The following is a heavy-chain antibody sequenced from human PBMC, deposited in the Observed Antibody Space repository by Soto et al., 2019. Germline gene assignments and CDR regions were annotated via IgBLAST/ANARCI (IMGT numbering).Heavy chain of an antibody. D-gene: IGHD6-13*01. CDR2: IIPMFGTT. J-gene: IGHJ5*01. CDR3: ARASIHGSSWYFWFDP. Sequence: QVQLVQSGAEVRKPGSSVKVSCKASGGTFRRYAINWVRQAPGQGLEWMGGIIPMFGTTNYAQKVKGRVTITADESTSTVYMELNTLRSEDAAVYYCARASIHGSSWYFWFDPWGQGTLVTVSS. V-gene: IGHV1-69*01. CDR1: GGTFRRYA.